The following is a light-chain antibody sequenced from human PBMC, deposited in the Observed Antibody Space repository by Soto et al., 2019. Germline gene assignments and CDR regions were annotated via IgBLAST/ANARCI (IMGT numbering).Light chain of an antibody. J-gene: IGLJ3*02. CDR2: GNS. CDR3: QSYDGSLSGSV. Sequence: QSALTQPPSVSGAPGQRVTISCTGSSSNIGACYDVHWYQQLPGTAPKLLIYGNSNRPSGVPDRFSGSKSGTSASLAITGLQAEDGADYYCQSYDGSLSGSVFGGGTKLTVL. V-gene: IGLV1-40*01. CDR1: SSNIGACYD.